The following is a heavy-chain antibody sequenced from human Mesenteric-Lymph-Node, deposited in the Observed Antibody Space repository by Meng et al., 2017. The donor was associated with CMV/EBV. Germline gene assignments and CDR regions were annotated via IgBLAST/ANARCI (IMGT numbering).Heavy chain of an antibody. CDR2: INPNNGGT. D-gene: IGHD2-2*02. J-gene: IGHJ4*02. V-gene: IGHV1-2*02. CDR3: ARDKVPAAIRGYFDY. Sequence: ASVKVSCKASGYTFTDYFMHWVRQAPGQGLEWMGWINPNNGGTNYAQKFQGRVTMTRDTSLSTAYMELSSLRSDDTALYYCARDKVPAAIRGYFDYWGQGTLVTVSS. CDR1: GYTFTDYF.